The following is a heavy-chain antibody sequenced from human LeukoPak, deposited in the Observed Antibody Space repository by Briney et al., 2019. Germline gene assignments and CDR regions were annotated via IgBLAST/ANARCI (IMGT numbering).Heavy chain of an antibody. CDR3: ARAPYNYDFWSGYYYYFDY. CDR2: ISYNGSNK. Sequence: GRSLRLSFAASGFTFSSYAMPWVRQAPGKGLEWGAFISYNGSNKYYADSVKGRFTISRDNSKNTLYLQMNSLRAEDTAVYYCARAPYNYDFWSGYYYYFDYWGQGTLVTVSS. V-gene: IGHV3-30-3*01. D-gene: IGHD3-3*01. CDR1: GFTFSSYA. J-gene: IGHJ4*02.